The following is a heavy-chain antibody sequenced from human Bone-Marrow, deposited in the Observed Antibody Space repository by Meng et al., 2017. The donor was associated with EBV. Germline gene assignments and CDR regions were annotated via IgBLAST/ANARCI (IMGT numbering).Heavy chain of an antibody. CDR1: DDSIHSGGYY. CDR3: ARAGRGYGDFEYYFDY. Sequence: QRQLQASAPGLAKPSQTPSLTCAVSDDSIHSGGYYWSWIRQPPGKGLEWIGYIYYSSSTYYTPSLKTRLTISLDTSKSQFSLKLYSVTAADTAMYYCARAGRGYGDFEYYFDYWGQGTLVTVSS. D-gene: IGHD4-17*01. J-gene: IGHJ4*02. CDR2: IYYSSST. V-gene: IGHV4-30-4*01.